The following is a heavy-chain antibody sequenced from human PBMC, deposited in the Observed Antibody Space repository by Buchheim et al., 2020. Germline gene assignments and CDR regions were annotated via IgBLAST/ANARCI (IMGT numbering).Heavy chain of an antibody. CDR1: GFTFSPYY. CDR3: VRDAYGLDY. J-gene: IGHJ4*02. Sequence: QVQLVESGGGLVKPGGSLRLSCAASGFTFSPYYMVWMRQSPGKGLEWVSYITSTDYADYTDSVKGRFTISRDNAKNSVYLQMNSLRAEDTAVYYCVRDAYGLDYWGQGTL. D-gene: IGHD4-17*01. V-gene: IGHV3-11*01. CDR2: ITSTDYA.